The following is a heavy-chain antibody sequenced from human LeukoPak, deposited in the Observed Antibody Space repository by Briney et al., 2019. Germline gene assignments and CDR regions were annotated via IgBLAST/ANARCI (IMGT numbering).Heavy chain of an antibody. V-gene: IGHV3-7*01. CDR3: VRLRPGYFDY. CDR1: VFTFRNFW. D-gene: IGHD1-1*01. J-gene: IGHJ4*02. Sequence: GGSLRLSCAASVFTFRNFWMTLVRQAPGKGLEWVANIKQDGSEEYYVGSVKGRFTISRDNAQNSVFLQMNSLRAEDTAVYYCVRLRPGYFDYWGQGTLVTASS. CDR2: IKQDGSEE.